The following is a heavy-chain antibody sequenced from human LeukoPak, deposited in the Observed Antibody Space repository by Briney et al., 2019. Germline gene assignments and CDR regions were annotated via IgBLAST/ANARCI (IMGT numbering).Heavy chain of an antibody. CDR3: ARSYSSLGYFDY. D-gene: IGHD5-18*01. Sequence: SETLSLTCTVSGGSLITYYWNWIRQPTGKGLEWIGRVYTNGGTNYNPSLKSRLTVSVDTSKNQFSLSLSSVTAADTAVYYCARSYSSLGYFDYWGQGTLVTVSS. CDR2: VYTNGGT. CDR1: GGSLITYY. V-gene: IGHV4-4*07. J-gene: IGHJ4*02.